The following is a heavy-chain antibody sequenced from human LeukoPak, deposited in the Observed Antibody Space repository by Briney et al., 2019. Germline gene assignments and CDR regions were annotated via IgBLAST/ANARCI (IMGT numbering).Heavy chain of an antibody. Sequence: ASVKVSCKASGYTFTGYYMHWVRQAPGQGLEWMGWINPNSGGTNYAQKFQGRVTMTRDTSISTAYMELSRLRSDDTAVYYCARDGREMATITSAFDIWGQGTMVTVSS. CDR1: GYTFTGYY. CDR2: INPNSGGT. V-gene: IGHV1-2*02. D-gene: IGHD5-24*01. CDR3: ARDGREMATITSAFDI. J-gene: IGHJ3*02.